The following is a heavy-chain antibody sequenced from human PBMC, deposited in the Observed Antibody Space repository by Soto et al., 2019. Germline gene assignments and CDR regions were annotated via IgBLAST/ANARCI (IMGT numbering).Heavy chain of an antibody. CDR2: ISSNGGST. V-gene: IGHV3-64*01. J-gene: IGHJ4*02. CDR1: GFTFSSYA. D-gene: IGHD2-2*01. Sequence: EVQLVESGGGLVQPGGSLRLSCAASGFTFSSYAMHWVRQAPGKGLEYVSAISSNGGSTYYANSVKGRFTISRDNSKNTIYLQMGFLGAEDMAVYYCAREGAEYCNSTNCYGTFYYWCQEALDTVSS. CDR3: AREGAEYCNSTNCYGTFYY.